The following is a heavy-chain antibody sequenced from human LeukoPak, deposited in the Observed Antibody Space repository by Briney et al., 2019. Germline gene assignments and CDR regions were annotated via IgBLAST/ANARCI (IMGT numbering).Heavy chain of an antibody. CDR1: GGTFSSYA. CDR3: ARDSGIDYGDYPDY. D-gene: IGHD4-17*01. V-gene: IGHV1-69*04. CDR2: IIPILGIA. J-gene: IGHJ4*02. Sequence: GASVKVSCKASGGTFSSYAISWVRQAPGQGLEWMGRIIPILGIANYAQKFQGRVTITADKSTSTAYMELSNLRSEDTAVYYCARDSGIDYGDYPDYWGQGTLVTVSS.